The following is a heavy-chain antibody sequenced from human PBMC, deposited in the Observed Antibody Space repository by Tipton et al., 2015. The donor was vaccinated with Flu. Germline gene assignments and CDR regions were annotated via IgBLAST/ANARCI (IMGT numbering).Heavy chain of an antibody. D-gene: IGHD2-8*01. CDR2: IFYSGNT. V-gene: IGHV4-59*02. Sequence: TLSLTCIVSGDSVSNYDWSWIRQPPGKGLEWIGYIFYSGNTNYSPSLKSRVSLSVDTAKNQCSLKLRSVTAADTAVYYCAKVVRNYYAMDVWGQGTTVTVSS. CDR1: GDSVSNYD. J-gene: IGHJ6*02. CDR3: AKVVRNYYAMDV.